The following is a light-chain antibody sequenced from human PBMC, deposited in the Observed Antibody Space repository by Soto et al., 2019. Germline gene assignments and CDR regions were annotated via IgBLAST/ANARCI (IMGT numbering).Light chain of an antibody. Sequence: LTQPPSASGTPGQRVTISCSGRRSNIGTNYVYWYQQFPGTAPKLLIYSNSHRPSGVPDRFSGSKSGTSASLAISGLRSDDEADYYCAAWDDSLSGPVFGGGTKLTVL. V-gene: IGLV1-47*02. J-gene: IGLJ3*02. CDR3: AAWDDSLSGPV. CDR1: RSNIGTNY. CDR2: SNS.